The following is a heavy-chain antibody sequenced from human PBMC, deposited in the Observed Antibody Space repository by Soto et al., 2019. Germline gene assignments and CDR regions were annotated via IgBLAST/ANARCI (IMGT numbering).Heavy chain of an antibody. J-gene: IGHJ3*02. D-gene: IGHD3-22*01. Sequence: ESLKISCKGSGYSFTSYWIGWVRQMPGKGLEWMGIIYPGDSDTRYSPSFQGQVTISADKSISTAYLQWSSLKASDTAMYYCARRLYYYDSSGYSGFAFDIWGQGTMVTVSS. CDR1: GYSFTSYW. CDR3: ARRLYYYDSSGYSGFAFDI. V-gene: IGHV5-51*01. CDR2: IYPGDSDT.